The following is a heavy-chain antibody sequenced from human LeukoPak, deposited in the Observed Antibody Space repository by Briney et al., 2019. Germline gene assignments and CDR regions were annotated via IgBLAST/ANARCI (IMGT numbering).Heavy chain of an antibody. D-gene: IGHD3-16*01. Sequence: SETLSLTCTVSGGSINSYYWNWLRQPPGKTLEWIGYVSSSGSTNYSPFFKSRLTISLDTSKNQFSLNLHSVTAADTAVYYCARTLKDAYLNAFGYWGQGTLVAVSS. J-gene: IGHJ4*02. CDR2: VSSSGST. V-gene: IGHV4-59*01. CDR1: GGSINSYY. CDR3: ARTLKDAYLNAFGY.